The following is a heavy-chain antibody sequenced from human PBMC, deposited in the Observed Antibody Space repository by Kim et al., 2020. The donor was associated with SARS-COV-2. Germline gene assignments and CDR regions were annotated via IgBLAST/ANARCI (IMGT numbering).Heavy chain of an antibody. Sequence: GGSLRLSCAASGFTVSSYGMHWVRQAPGKGLEWVAVIWYDGSNKYYADSVKGRFTISRDNSKNTLYLQMNSLRAEDTAVYYCARDLFPSSGYPYFDYWGQGTLVTVSS. CDR1: GFTVSSYG. CDR2: IWYDGSNK. J-gene: IGHJ4*02. V-gene: IGHV3-33*08. CDR3: ARDLFPSSGYPYFDY. D-gene: IGHD3-22*01.